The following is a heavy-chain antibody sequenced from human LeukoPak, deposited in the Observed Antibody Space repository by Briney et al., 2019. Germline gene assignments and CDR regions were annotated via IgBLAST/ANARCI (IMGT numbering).Heavy chain of an antibody. CDR2: ISAYNGNT. Sequence: ASVKVSCKASGHTFTSYGISWVRQAPGQGLEWMGWISAYNGNTNYAQKLQGRVTMTTDTSTSTAYMELRSLRSDDTAVYYCASASDSSGYYDYWGQGTLVTVSS. D-gene: IGHD3-22*01. V-gene: IGHV1-18*01. CDR3: ASASDSSGYYDY. CDR1: GHTFTSYG. J-gene: IGHJ4*02.